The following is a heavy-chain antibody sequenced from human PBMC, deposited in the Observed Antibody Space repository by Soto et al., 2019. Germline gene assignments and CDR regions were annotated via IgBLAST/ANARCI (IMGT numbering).Heavy chain of an antibody. Sequence: ASVKVSCKASGYTFTGYYMHWVRQAPGQGLEWMGWINPNSGGTNYAQKFQGWVTMTRDTSISTVYMELSGLRSDDTAVYYCARDKDRLQLGGNYYYILDVWGQGTTVTVSS. D-gene: IGHD5-12*01. V-gene: IGHV1-2*04. CDR2: INPNSGGT. CDR3: ARDKDRLQLGGNYYYILDV. CDR1: GYTFTGYY. J-gene: IGHJ6*02.